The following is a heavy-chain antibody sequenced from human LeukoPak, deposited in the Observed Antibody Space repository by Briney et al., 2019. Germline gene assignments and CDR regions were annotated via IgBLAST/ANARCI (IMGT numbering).Heavy chain of an antibody. CDR2: IKQDGDEK. CDR3: ARDTLGEGEDANYAVYYFDY. J-gene: IGHJ4*02. V-gene: IGHV3-7*01. CDR1: GFRFNTYW. Sequence: GGSLRLSCAASGFRFNTYWMSWVRQAPGKGLEWVANIKQDGDEKYYADSVKGRFTISRDNGKNSLDLQMNSLRADDTAVYYCARDTLGEGEDANYAVYYFDYWGQGTVVTVSS. D-gene: IGHD4/OR15-4a*01.